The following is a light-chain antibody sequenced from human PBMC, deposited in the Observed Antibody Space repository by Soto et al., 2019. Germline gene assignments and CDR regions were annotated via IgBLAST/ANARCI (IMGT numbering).Light chain of an antibody. Sequence: DIQMTQSPSSLSASVGDRVTITCRASQSISSYLNWYQQKPGKAPKLLIYAASSLQSGVPSRFSGSGSGTEFTLTISSLQPDDFATYYCQQYSSSWYTFGQGTKLEIK. CDR3: QQYSSSWYT. V-gene: IGKV1-39*01. CDR1: QSISSY. J-gene: IGKJ2*01. CDR2: AAS.